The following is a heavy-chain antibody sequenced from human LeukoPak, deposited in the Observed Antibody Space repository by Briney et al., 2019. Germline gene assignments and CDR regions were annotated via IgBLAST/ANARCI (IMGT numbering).Heavy chain of an antibody. CDR2: INHSGST. CDR1: GGSFSGYY. D-gene: IGHD3-3*01. V-gene: IGHV4-34*01. Sequence: SETLSLTCAVYGGSFSGYYWSWIRQPPGKGLEWIGEINHSGSTNYNPSLKSRVTISVDTSKNQFSLKLSSVTAADTAVYYCARGPRGCWSGYRVLGFDYWGQGTLVTVSS. J-gene: IGHJ4*02. CDR3: ARGPRGCWSGYRVLGFDY.